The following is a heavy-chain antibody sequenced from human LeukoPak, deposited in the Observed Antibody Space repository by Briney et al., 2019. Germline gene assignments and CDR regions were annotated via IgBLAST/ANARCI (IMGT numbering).Heavy chain of an antibody. CDR1: GGSISSSNW. CDR2: IYHSGST. J-gene: IGHJ4*02. D-gene: IGHD6-13*01. Sequence: SETLSLTCAVSGGSISSSNWWSWVRQPPGKGLEWIGEIYHSGSTNYNPSLKSRVTISVDTSKNQFSLKLSSVTAADTAVYYCARGEGSIAAAGLFDYWGQGTLVTVSS. CDR3: ARGEGSIAAAGLFDY. V-gene: IGHV4-4*02.